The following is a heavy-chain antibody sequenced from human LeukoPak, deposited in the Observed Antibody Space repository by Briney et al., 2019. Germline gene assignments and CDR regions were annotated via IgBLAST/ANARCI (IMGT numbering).Heavy chain of an antibody. V-gene: IGHV5-51*01. CDR2: IYPGDSDT. CDR1: GYSFTSYW. J-gene: IGHJ5*02. D-gene: IGHD5-12*01. CDR3: ARHLSSGYDYNNWFDP. Sequence: GESLKISCQGSGYSFTSYWMGWVRQMPGRGLEWMGIIYPGDSDTRYSPSFQGQVTISADKSISTAYLQWSSLKASDTAMYYCARHLSSGYDYNNWFDPWGQGTLVTVSS.